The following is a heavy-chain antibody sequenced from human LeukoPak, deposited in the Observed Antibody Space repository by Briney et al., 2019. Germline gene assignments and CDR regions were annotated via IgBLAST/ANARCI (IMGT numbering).Heavy chain of an antibody. J-gene: IGHJ4*02. CDR1: GFTFSSYA. V-gene: IGHV3-23*01. Sequence: GGSLRLSCAASGFTFSSYAMSWVRQAPGKGLEWVSAVGGRGDSTFYADSVRGRFTMSRDNSKNTLYVQMSSLRAEDTAVYYCARDYYWGQGTLVTVSS. CDR3: ARDYY. CDR2: VGGRGDST.